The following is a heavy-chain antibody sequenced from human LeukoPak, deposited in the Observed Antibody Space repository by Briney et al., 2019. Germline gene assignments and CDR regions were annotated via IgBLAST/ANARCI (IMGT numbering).Heavy chain of an antibody. V-gene: IGHV3-48*03. CDR1: GFTFSSYE. J-gene: IGHJ3*02. D-gene: IGHD2-15*01. CDR2: ISSSGSTI. Sequence: GGSLRLSCAASGFTFSSYEMNWVRQAPGKGLEWVSYISSSGSTIYYADSVKGRFTISRDNAKNSLYLQMNSLRAEDTAVYYCARGGDIVVVVAAEFDAFDIWGQGTKVTVSS. CDR3: ARGGDIVVVVAAEFDAFDI.